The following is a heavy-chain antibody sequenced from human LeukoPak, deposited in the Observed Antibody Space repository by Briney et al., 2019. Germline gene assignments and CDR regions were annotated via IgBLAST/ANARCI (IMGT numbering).Heavy chain of an antibody. V-gene: IGHV3-21*01. CDR1: GFTFDDYG. D-gene: IGHD2-15*01. CDR2: ISSSSSYI. Sequence: GGSLRLSCAASGFTFDDYGMSWVRQAPGKVLEWVSSISSSSSYIYYADSVKGRFTISRDNAKNSLYLQMNSLRAEDTAVYYCARDPGYCSGGSCQYYYYYYMDVWGKGTTVTVSS. J-gene: IGHJ6*03. CDR3: ARDPGYCSGGSCQYYYYYYMDV.